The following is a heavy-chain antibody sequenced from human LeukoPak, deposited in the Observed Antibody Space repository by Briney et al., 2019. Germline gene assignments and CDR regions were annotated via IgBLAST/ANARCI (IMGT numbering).Heavy chain of an antibody. V-gene: IGHV3-74*01. Sequence: EGSLRLSCAASGFSFSGYWMHWVRQAPGKGLVWVSRINTDGSSTTYGDSVKGRFTISRDNAKNTVYLQLSSLRAEDTAVYYCVRASYSAATPGYWGQGTLVTVSS. CDR2: INTDGSST. CDR1: GFSFSGYW. CDR3: VRASYSAATPGY. D-gene: IGHD1-26*01. J-gene: IGHJ4*02.